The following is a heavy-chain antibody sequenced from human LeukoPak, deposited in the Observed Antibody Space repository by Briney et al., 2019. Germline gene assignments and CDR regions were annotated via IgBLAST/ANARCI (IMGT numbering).Heavy chain of an antibody. D-gene: IGHD2-15*01. CDR2: INPNSGGT. Sequence: ASVKASCKASGYTFTGYYMHWVRQAPGQGLEWMGRINPNSGGTNYAQKFQGRVTMTRDTSISTAYMELSRLRSDDTAVYYCARSHPTAVVAATLYYFDYWGQGTLVTVSS. J-gene: IGHJ4*02. V-gene: IGHV1-2*06. CDR1: GYTFTGYY. CDR3: ARSHPTAVVAATLYYFDY.